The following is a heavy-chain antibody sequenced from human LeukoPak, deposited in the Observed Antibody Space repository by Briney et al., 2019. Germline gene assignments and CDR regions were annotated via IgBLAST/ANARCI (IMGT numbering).Heavy chain of an antibody. CDR3: ARFFLGYDEGWFDP. CDR2: ISHSGGT. CDR1: GGSFSGYY. Sequence: SETLSLTCAVYGGSFSGYYWSWIRQPPGKGLEWIGEISHSGGTNCNPSLKSRVTISVDTSKNQFSLNLSSVTAADTAVYYCARFFLGYDEGWFDPWGQGTLVTVSS. V-gene: IGHV4-34*01. D-gene: IGHD5-12*01. J-gene: IGHJ5*02.